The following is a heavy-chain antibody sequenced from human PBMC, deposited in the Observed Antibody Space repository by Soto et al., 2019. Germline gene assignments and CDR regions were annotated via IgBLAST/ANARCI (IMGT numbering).Heavy chain of an antibody. Sequence: QITLKESGPTLVKPTQTLTLTCTFSGFSLSTSGVAVAWIRQPPGKALEWLARIYWDDDKRYRPSLETRLTITTDTSTIPVVLTMTNMDSVDIATYYCAYLPCSGGSCYWFSYSGMDVWGQGTTVTVSS. J-gene: IGHJ6*02. CDR3: AYLPCSGGSCYWFSYSGMDV. CDR1: GFSLSTSGVA. V-gene: IGHV2-5*02. D-gene: IGHD2-15*01. CDR2: IYWDDDK.